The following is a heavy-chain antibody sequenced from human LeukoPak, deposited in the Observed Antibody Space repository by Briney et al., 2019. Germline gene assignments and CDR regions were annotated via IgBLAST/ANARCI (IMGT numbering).Heavy chain of an antibody. J-gene: IGHJ4*02. V-gene: IGHV4-30-4*02. CDR3: ARASRLRYSDWLLFI. D-gene: IGHD3-9*01. CDR1: GGSFSTGDYY. CDR2: IYYSGST. Sequence: KTSETLSLTCTVSGGSFSTGDYYWSWIRPPPGKALEGVGYIYYSGSTYYNPSLKSRVTISVDTSKNQFSLKLSSVTAADTAIYYCARASRLRYSDWLLFIWGQGTLVTVSS.